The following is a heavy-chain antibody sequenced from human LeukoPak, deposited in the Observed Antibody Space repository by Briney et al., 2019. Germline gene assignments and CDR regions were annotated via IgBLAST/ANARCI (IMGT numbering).Heavy chain of an antibody. D-gene: IGHD6-13*01. CDR2: IYYSGST. Sequence: SETLSLTCTVSGGSISSSSYYWGWIRQPPGKGLEWMGSIYYSGSTYYNPSLKSRVTISVDTSKNQFSLKLSSVTAADTAVYYCARTRIAAAGTDWGQGTLVTVSS. J-gene: IGHJ4*02. CDR3: ARTRIAAAGTD. CDR1: GGSISSSSYY. V-gene: IGHV4-39*01.